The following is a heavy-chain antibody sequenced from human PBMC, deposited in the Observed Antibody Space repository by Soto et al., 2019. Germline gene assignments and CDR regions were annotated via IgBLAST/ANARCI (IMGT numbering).Heavy chain of an antibody. CDR3: ARGRYTAPAGFDP. CDR1: GGSISSGGYS. D-gene: IGHD5-18*01. CDR2: IYHSGST. Sequence: PSETLSLTCAVSGGSISSGGYSWIWIRHPPGKGLEWIGYIYHSGSTYCNPSLKSRVTISVDRSKNQFSLKLSSVTAADTAVYYCARGRYTAPAGFDPWGQGTLVTVSS. J-gene: IGHJ5*02. V-gene: IGHV4-30-2*01.